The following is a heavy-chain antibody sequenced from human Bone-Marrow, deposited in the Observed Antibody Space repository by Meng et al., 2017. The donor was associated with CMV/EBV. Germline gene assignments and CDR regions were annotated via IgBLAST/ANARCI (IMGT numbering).Heavy chain of an antibody. CDR3: ARVHIHDSSGSFCDY. CDR1: GGSISSSSYY. D-gene: IGHD3-22*01. V-gene: IGHV4-39*07. Sequence: SETLSLTCTVSGGSISSSSYYWGWIRQPPGKGLEWIGSIYYSGSTYYNPSLKSRVTISVDTSKNQFSLKLSSVTAADTAVYYCARVHIHDSSGSFCDYWGQGTLVTVSS. J-gene: IGHJ4*02. CDR2: IYYSGST.